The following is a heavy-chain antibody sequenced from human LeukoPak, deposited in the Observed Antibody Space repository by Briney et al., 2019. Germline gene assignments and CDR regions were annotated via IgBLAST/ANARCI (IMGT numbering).Heavy chain of an antibody. J-gene: IGHJ4*02. CDR2: INHSGST. Sequence: SETLSLTCADYGGSFSGYYWSWIRQPPGKGLEWIGEINHSGSTNYNPSLKSRVTISVDTSKNQFSLKLSSVTAADTAVYYCARLSLSGYATGWDYWGQGTLVTVSS. CDR3: ARLSLSGYATGWDY. V-gene: IGHV4-34*01. CDR1: GGSFSGYY. D-gene: IGHD2-8*01.